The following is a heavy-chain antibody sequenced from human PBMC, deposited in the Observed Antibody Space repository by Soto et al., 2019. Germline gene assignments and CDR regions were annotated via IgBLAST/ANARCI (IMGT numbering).Heavy chain of an antibody. CDR2: IWYDGSNK. V-gene: IGHV3-33*01. D-gene: IGHD3-9*01. Sequence: GGSLRLSCAASGFTFSSYGMHWVRQAPGKGLEWVAVIWYDGSNKYYADSVKGRFTISRDNSKNTLYLQMNSLRAEDTAVYYCARDYEGITIFPLYGMDVWGQGTTVTVSS. CDR1: GFTFSSYG. CDR3: ARDYEGITIFPLYGMDV. J-gene: IGHJ6*02.